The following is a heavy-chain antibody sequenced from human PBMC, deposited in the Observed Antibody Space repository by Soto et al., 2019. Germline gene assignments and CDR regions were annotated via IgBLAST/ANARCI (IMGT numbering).Heavy chain of an antibody. CDR3: ARVYDSSGYYFGAFDI. CDR1: GFTFSSYS. V-gene: IGHV3-21*01. D-gene: IGHD3-22*01. CDR2: ISSSSSYI. J-gene: IGHJ3*02. Sequence: GGSLRLSCAASGFTFSSYSMNWVRQAPGKGLEWVSSISSSSSYIYYADSVKGRFTISRDNAKNSLYLQMNSLRAEDTAVYYCARVYDSSGYYFGAFDIWGQGTMVTVSS.